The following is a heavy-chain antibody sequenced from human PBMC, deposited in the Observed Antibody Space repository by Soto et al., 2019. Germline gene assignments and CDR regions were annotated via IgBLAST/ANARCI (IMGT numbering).Heavy chain of an antibody. CDR3: ARDRGYIAYGAGNDAFVI. J-gene: IGHJ3*02. V-gene: IGHV3-48*03. Sequence: GESLKISCAASGFTFSSYEMNWVRQAPGKGLEWVSYISSRGSTIYYVDSVKGRFTISRDNAKNSLYLQMNSLRAEDTALYYCARDRGYIAYGAGNDAFVIWCPGIIVTV. D-gene: IGHD5-12*01. CDR2: ISSRGSTI. CDR1: GFTFSSYE.